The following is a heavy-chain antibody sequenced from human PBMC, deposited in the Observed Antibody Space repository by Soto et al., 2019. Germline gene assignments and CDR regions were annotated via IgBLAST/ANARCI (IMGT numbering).Heavy chain of an antibody. J-gene: IGHJ3*02. CDR1: GYSFTSYW. V-gene: IGHV5-51*01. D-gene: IGHD3-22*01. CDR2: IYPGDSDT. CDR3: ARTLYYYDSSGYYWDAFDI. Sequence: GESLKISCKGSGYSFTSYWIGWVRQMPGKGLEWMGIIYPGDSDTRYSPSFQGQVTISADKSISTAYLQWSSLKASDTAMYYCARTLYYYDSSGYYWDAFDIWGQGTMVTVSS.